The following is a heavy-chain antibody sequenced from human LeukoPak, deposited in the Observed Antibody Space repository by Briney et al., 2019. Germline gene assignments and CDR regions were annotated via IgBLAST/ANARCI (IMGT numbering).Heavy chain of an antibody. J-gene: IGHJ4*02. Sequence: GGSLRLSCAASGFTFSDHYMDWVRQAAGKGLEWVGRIRNKANSYTTEYAASVKGRFTISRDDSKNSLYLQMNGLKTEDTAVYYCAQSGSYAAFDYWGQGTLVTVSS. V-gene: IGHV3-72*01. CDR2: IRNKANSYTT. D-gene: IGHD3-16*01. CDR1: GFTFSDHY. CDR3: AQSGSYAAFDY.